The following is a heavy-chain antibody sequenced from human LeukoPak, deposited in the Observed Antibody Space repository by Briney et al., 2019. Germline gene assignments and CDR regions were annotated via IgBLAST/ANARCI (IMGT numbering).Heavy chain of an antibody. V-gene: IGHV1-69*05. D-gene: IGHD5-24*01. CDR3: ARDGLGGYNF. CDR1: GGTFSSYA. CDR2: IIPIFGTA. Sequence: SVKVSCKASGGTFSSYAISWVRQAPGQGLEWMGGIIPIFGTANYAQKFQGRVTMTTDTSTSTAYMELRSLRSDDTAVYYCARDGLGGYNFWGQGTLVTVSS. J-gene: IGHJ4*02.